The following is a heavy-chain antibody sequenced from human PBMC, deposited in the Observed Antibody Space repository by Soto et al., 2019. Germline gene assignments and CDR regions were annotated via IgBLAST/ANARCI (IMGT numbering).Heavy chain of an antibody. Sequence: EVQLVESGGGLVQPGGSLRLSCVASGFTFSNYWMYWVRQAPGEGLVWVSRINSDGSVSSYADSVKGRLTISRDNVKNTLYLQMDSLRAEDTAVYYCARGDCVGGTCYSLAGSFCYYMDVWGKGTTVTVFS. D-gene: IGHD2-15*01. CDR2: INSDGSVS. J-gene: IGHJ6*03. CDR1: GFTFSNYW. CDR3: ARGDCVGGTCYSLAGSFCYYMDV. V-gene: IGHV3-74*01.